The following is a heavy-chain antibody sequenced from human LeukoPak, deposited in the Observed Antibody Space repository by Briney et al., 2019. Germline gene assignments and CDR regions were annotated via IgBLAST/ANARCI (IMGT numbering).Heavy chain of an antibody. J-gene: IGHJ4*02. CDR1: GGSISSGDYY. Sequence: PSETLSLTCIVSGGSISSGDYYWSWIRQPPGKGLEWIGYIYYSGSTYYNPSLKSRVTISVDTSKNQFSLKLSSVTAADTAVYYCARANEDLVVTATNYYFDYWGQGTLVTVSS. CDR3: ARANEDLVVTATNYYFDY. V-gene: IGHV4-30-4*01. D-gene: IGHD2-21*02. CDR2: IYYSGST.